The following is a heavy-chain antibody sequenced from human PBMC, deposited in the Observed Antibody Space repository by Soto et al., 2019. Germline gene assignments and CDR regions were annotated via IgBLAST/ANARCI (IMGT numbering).Heavy chain of an antibody. J-gene: IGHJ6*02. CDR2: ISAYNGNT. CDR1: GYTFTRYG. Sequence: GASVKVSCKASGYTFTRYGISWVRQAPGQGLEWMGWISAYNGNTNYAQKLQGRVTMTTDTSTSTAYMELRSLRSDDTAVYYCATTPLSAGGAATYSYHGMEVWGQGTTVTVS. CDR3: ATTPLSAGGAATYSYHGMEV. D-gene: IGHD6-13*01. V-gene: IGHV1-18*01.